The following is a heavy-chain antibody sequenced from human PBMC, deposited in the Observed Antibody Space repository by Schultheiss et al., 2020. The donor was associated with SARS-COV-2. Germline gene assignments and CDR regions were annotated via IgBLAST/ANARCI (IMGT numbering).Heavy chain of an antibody. J-gene: IGHJ3*02. V-gene: IGHV4-59*08. D-gene: IGHD4-17*01. CDR3: ARYGDYVDAFDI. CDR1: GGSFFSYY. Sequence: SETLSLTCNVSGGSFFSYYWSWIRQPPGKGLEWIGYIYYSGSTNYNPSLKSRVTMSVDTSKNQFSLKLGSVTAADTAVYYCARYGDYVDAFDIWGQGTMVTVSS. CDR2: IYYSGST.